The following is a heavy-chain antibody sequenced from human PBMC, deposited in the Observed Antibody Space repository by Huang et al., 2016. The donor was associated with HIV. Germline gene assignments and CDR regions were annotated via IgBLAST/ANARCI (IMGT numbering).Heavy chain of an antibody. V-gene: IGHV3-30*18. J-gene: IGHJ4*02. CDR2: ISNDGSRK. CDR1: GFMFSTFG. CDR3: AKPSGDYEFFDF. Sequence: QVHLEESGGGVVQPGRPLRLSCTASGFMFSTFGIDWVRQAPGKRMEGVAGISNDGSRKDYVDSVKGRFTISRDNSKNIVDLQMNSLRPEDTAVYYCAKPSGDYEFFDFWGQGTVVTVSS. D-gene: IGHD4-17*01.